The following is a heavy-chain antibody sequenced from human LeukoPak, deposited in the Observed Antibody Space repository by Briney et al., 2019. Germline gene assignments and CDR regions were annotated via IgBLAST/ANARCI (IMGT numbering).Heavy chain of an antibody. D-gene: IGHD6-13*01. V-gene: IGHV3-53*01. CDR2: IYSGGST. CDR3: ASKEQQLGYYYYYMDV. J-gene: IGHJ6*03. CDR1: GFTFSSYS. Sequence: GGSLRLSCAAYGFTFSSYSMNWVRQAPGKGLEWVSVIYSGGSTYYADSVKGRFTISRDNSKNTLYLQMNSLRAEDTAVYYCASKEQQLGYYYYYMDVWGKGTTVTISS.